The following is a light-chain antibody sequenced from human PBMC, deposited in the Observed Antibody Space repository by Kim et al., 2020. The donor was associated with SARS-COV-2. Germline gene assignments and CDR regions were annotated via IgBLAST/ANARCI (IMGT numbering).Light chain of an antibody. Sequence: GKTVTVSCTRSSGSIASNYVQWDQQRPGSSPTTVIYEDDQRPSGVPDRFSGSIDSSSNSASLTISGLKTEDEADYYCQSYNSSNLVFGGGTKLTVL. J-gene: IGLJ2*01. CDR3: QSYNSSNLV. CDR2: EDD. V-gene: IGLV6-57*01. CDR1: SGSIASNY.